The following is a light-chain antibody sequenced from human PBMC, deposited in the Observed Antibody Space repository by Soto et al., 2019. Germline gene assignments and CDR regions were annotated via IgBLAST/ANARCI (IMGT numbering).Light chain of an antibody. CDR3: QSYDSSLSGYV. V-gene: IGLV1-40*02. Sequence: QSVVTQPPPMSWGPGERVTISSTGGSPKIGAGYDVHWYQQLPGTAPKLLIYGNSNRPSGVPDRFSGSKSGTSASLAITGLQAEDEADYYRQSYDSSLSGYVFGTGTKVTVL. CDR2: GNS. J-gene: IGLJ1*01. CDR1: SPKIGAGYD.